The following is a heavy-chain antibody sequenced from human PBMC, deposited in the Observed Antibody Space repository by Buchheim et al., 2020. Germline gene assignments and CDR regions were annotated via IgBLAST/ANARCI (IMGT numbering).Heavy chain of an antibody. D-gene: IGHD3-3*01. CDR3: ASPLTIFGVVIGYYYYGMDV. V-gene: IGHV1-69*01. CDR1: GGTFSSFA. J-gene: IGHJ6*02. CDR2: IIPIFGTA. Sequence: QVQLVQSGAEVKKPGSSVKVSCKASGGTFSSFAISWVRQAPGQGLEWMGGIIPIFGTANYAQKFQGRVWITGDESTSTAYMELSSLRSEDTAVYYCASPLTIFGVVIGYYYYGMDVWGQGTT.